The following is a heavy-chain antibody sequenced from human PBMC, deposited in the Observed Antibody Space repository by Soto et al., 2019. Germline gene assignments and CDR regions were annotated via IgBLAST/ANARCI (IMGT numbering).Heavy chain of an antibody. CDR1: GYSFTSYW. V-gene: IGHV5-51*01. CDR3: ARQDIVGPYYYYYYGMDV. D-gene: IGHD2-15*01. J-gene: IGHJ6*02. Sequence: GESLKISCKGSGYSFTSYWIGWVRQMPGKGLERMGIIYPGDSDTRYSPSFQGQVTISADKSISTAYLQWSSLKASDTAMYYCARQDIVGPYYYYYYGMDVWGQGTTVTVSS. CDR2: IYPGDSDT.